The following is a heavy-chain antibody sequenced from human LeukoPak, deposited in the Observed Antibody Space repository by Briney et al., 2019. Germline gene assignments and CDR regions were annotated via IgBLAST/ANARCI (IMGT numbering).Heavy chain of an antibody. CDR1: GGSISSYY. CDR3: ARGGGVEGFVVVVPAANNDAFDI. CDR2: IYYSGST. V-gene: IGHV4-59*01. D-gene: IGHD2-2*01. J-gene: IGHJ3*02. Sequence: PSETLSLTCTVSGGSISSYYWSWIRQPPGKGLEWIGYIYYSGSTNYNPSLKSRVTISVDTSKNQFSLKLSSVTAADTAVYYCARGGGVEGFVVVVPAANNDAFDIWGQGTMVTVSS.